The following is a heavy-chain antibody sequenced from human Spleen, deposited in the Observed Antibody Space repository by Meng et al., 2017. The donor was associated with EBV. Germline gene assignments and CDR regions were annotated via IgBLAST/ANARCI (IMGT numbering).Heavy chain of an antibody. CDR1: GFSLSSSGVG. J-gene: IGHJ4*02. CDR3: GHGYSSSYFDWGFDY. CDR2: IYWDDDK. V-gene: IGHV2-5*02. D-gene: IGHD6-13*01. Sequence: QITLKESGPTLVKPTQTLTLTCSFSGFSLSSSGVGVGWIRQPPGKAPEWLALIYWDDDKRYSPSLKRRLTITKDTSKNQVVLTMTNMGPVDTATYYCGHGYSSSYFDWGFDYWGQGALGTVAS.